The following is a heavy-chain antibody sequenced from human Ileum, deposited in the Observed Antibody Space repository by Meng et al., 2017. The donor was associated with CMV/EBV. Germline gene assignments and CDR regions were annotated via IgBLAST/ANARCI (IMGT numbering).Heavy chain of an antibody. J-gene: IGHJ4*02. D-gene: IGHD3-10*01. CDR2: IIPIFGTA. V-gene: IGHV1-69*12. CDR1: GGTFSSYA. Sequence: QVERVQSGVGVKKPGSACKASCKASGGTFSSYAISWARQAPGQGLEWMGGIIPIFGTANYAQKFQGRVTITADESTSTAYMELSSLRSEDTAVYYCAREKVRGVIGAYFDYWGQGTLVTVSS. CDR3: AREKVRGVIGAYFDY.